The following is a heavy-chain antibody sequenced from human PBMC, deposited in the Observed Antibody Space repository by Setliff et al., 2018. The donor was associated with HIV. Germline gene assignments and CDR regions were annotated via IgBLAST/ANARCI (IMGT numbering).Heavy chain of an antibody. CDR3: ARRGRLGRTSRDY. V-gene: IGHV1-8*01. CDR1: GYTLTEFS. Sequence: ASVKVSCKVSGYTLTEFSMHWMRQAPGKGLEWMGWMNPNSGNTGKAQKFQGRLAMTRNTSIDTAYMELSSLTSEDTAVYCCARRGRLGRTSRDYLGEGTLVTVSS. D-gene: IGHD7-27*01. CDR2: MNPNSGNT. J-gene: IGHJ4*02.